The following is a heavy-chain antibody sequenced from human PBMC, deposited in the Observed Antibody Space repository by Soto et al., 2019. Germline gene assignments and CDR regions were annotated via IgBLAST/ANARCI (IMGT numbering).Heavy chain of an antibody. J-gene: IGHJ4*02. CDR2: IIPIFGTA. CDR1: GGTFSSYA. Sequence: ASVKVSCKASGGTFSSYAISWVRQAPGQGLEWMGGIIPIFGTANYAQKFQGRVTITADESTSTAYMELSSLRSEDTAVYYCAREGGTTYYDEGKETYYFDYWGQGTLVTVSS. D-gene: IGHD3-22*01. V-gene: IGHV1-69*13. CDR3: AREGGTTYYDEGKETYYFDY.